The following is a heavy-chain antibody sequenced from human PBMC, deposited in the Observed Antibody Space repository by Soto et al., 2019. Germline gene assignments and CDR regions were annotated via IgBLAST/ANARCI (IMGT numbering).Heavy chain of an antibody. CDR1: GGSISSGDYY. V-gene: IGHV4-30-4*01. J-gene: IGHJ4*02. Sequence: SETLSLTCTVSGGSISSGDYYWSWIRQPPGKGLEWIGYIYYSGSTYYNPSLKSRVTISVDTSKNQFSLKLSSVTAAATAVYYCAINGGNSVYFDYWGQGTLDTVSS. CDR3: AINGGNSVYFDY. CDR2: IYYSGST. D-gene: IGHD2-21*02.